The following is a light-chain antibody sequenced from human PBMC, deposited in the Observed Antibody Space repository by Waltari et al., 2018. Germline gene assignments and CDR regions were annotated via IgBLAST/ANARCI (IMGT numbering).Light chain of an antibody. J-gene: IGLJ2*01. Sequence: QSALTQPRSVSGSPGPSVTISSPGTSSDVGGYNYVSWYQHHPGKAPRLMISDVNKRPSGVPDRFSGSKSGNTASPTISGLQAEDEADYFCCSYAGTFSLLFGGGTKVTVL. CDR3: CSYAGTFSLL. CDR2: DVN. CDR1: SSDVGGYNY. V-gene: IGLV2-11*01.